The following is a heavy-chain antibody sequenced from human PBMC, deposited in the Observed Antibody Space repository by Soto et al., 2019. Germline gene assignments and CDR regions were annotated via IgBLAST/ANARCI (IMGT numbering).Heavy chain of an antibody. V-gene: IGHV2-5*01. CDR3: AHRPPSDRDY. CDR2: IYWNDDK. J-gene: IGHJ4*02. CDR1: GFSLSTSGLG. Sequence: QITLKESGPTLVKPTQTLTLTCPFSGFSLSTSGLGVAWIRQPPGKALEWLALIYWNDDKRYSPTLKSRLTITKETSINQDVLTMTNMDPIDTAKYFCAHRPPSDRDYWGQGTLVTVSS.